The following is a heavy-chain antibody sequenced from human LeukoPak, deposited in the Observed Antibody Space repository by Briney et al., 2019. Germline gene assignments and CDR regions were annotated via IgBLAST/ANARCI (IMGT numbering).Heavy chain of an antibody. J-gene: IGHJ5*02. Sequence: ASVKVSCKASGYTFTSYGISWVRQAPGQGLEWMGWISAYNGNTNYAQKLQGRVTMTTDTSTSTAYMELRILRSDDTAVYYCAREPLGYCSSTSCSHIEGLGFDPWGQGTLVTVSS. CDR3: AREPLGYCSSTSCSHIEGLGFDP. V-gene: IGHV1-18*01. D-gene: IGHD2-2*01. CDR2: ISAYNGNT. CDR1: GYTFTSYG.